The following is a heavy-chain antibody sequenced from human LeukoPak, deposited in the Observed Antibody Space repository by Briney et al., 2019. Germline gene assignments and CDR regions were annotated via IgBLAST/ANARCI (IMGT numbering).Heavy chain of an antibody. D-gene: IGHD3-22*01. J-gene: IGHJ5*02. V-gene: IGHV4-34*01. CDR1: GGSFSGYY. Sequence: KTSETLSLTCAVYGGSFSGYYWSWIRQPPGKGLEWIGEINHSGSTNYNPSLKSRVTISVDTSKNQFSLKLSSVTAADTAVYYCARGSPPRYCDSSESRGGWFDPWGQGTLVTVSS. CDR3: ARGSPPRYCDSSESRGGWFDP. CDR2: INHSGST.